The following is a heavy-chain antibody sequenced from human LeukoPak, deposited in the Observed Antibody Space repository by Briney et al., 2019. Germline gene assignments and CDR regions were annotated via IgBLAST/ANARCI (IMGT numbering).Heavy chain of an antibody. D-gene: IGHD1-26*01. CDR2: MNPNSGNT. Sequence: GASVKVSCKASGYTFTSYDINWVRQATGQGLEWTGWMNPNSGNTGYAQKFQGRVTMTRNTSISTAYMELSSLRSEDTAVYYCARVLKLSGSYLTFDYWGQGTLVTVSS. V-gene: IGHV1-8*01. CDR1: GYTFTSYD. CDR3: ARVLKLSGSYLTFDY. J-gene: IGHJ4*02.